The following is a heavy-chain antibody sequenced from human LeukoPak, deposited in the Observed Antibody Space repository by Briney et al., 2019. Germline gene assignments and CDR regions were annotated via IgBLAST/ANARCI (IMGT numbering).Heavy chain of an antibody. CDR1: GFTLDDYA. CDR2: ISWNSVNI. J-gene: IGHJ4*02. D-gene: IGHD3-22*01. V-gene: IGHV3-9*03. Sequence: PGGSLRLSCAASGFTLDDYAMHWVRQAPGKGLAWVSGISWNSVNIGYADSVKGRFTISRDNAKNSLYLQMNSLRAEDMALYYCAKGTMIVVAVGDYFDYWGQGTLVTVSS. CDR3: AKGTMIVVAVGDYFDY.